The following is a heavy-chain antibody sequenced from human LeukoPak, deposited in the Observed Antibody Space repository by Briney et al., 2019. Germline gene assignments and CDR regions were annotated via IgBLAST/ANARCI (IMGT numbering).Heavy chain of an antibody. CDR3: AKSFWWFGEFSPFXY. Sequence: PGGSLRLPCAASGFTFGSFSMNWVRQAPGKGLEWVSSISVSSSSLYYADSVKGRFTISRDNAKNSLYLQMNSLRAEDTAVYYCAKSFWWFGEFSPFXYWXXXTXVT. J-gene: IGHJ4*02. V-gene: IGHV3-21*01. D-gene: IGHD3-10*01. CDR2: ISVSSSSL. CDR1: GFTFGSFS.